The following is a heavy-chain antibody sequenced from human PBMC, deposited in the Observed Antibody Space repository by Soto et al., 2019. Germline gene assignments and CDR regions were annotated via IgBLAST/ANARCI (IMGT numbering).Heavy chain of an antibody. CDR3: AKDIGFQQHLCVFDL. V-gene: IGHV1-69*01. CDR1: GGTFSDYA. Sequence: QVQLVQSGAEVKKPGSSVKVSCTASGGTFSDYAFSWVRQAPGQGLEWMGGIIPMFSSSSCAQKFQGRLTITADDSTSTAYMSLSSLGSADTAMYYCAKDIGFQQHLCVFDLWGPGTLVTVSS. D-gene: IGHD1-1*01. CDR2: IIPMFSSS. J-gene: IGHJ4*02.